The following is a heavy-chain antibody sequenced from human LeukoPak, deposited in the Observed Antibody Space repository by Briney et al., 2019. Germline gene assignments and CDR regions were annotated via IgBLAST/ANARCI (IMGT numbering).Heavy chain of an antibody. CDR2: INPNSGGT. V-gene: IGHV1-2*02. D-gene: IGHD1-26*01. J-gene: IGHJ4*02. CDR1: GYTFTGYY. CDR3: ARAPSYSGSPGTFDY. Sequence: ASVKVSCKASGYTFTGYYMHWVRQAPGQGLEWMGWINPNSGGTNYAQKFQGRVAMTRDTSISTAYMELSRLRSDDTAAYYCARAPSYSGSPGTFDYWGQGTLVTVSS.